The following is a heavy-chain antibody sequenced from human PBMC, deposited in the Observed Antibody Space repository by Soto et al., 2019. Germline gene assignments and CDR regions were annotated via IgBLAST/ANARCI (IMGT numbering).Heavy chain of an antibody. J-gene: IGHJ6*02. D-gene: IGHD2-2*02. CDR2: IRSRANNFAT. CDR3: ARGQGAAIGDYYYHGMDV. CDR1: GFIFSGSA. V-gene: IGHV3-73*02. Sequence: EVQLVESGGGLAQPGGSLKLSCAASGFIFSGSAIHWVRQASGKGLEWVGRIRSRANNFATSSAASVKGRFTFSRDDSKNTAYLQMNTLKPEDTAVYYCARGQGAAIGDYYYHGMDVWGQGTTVTVSS.